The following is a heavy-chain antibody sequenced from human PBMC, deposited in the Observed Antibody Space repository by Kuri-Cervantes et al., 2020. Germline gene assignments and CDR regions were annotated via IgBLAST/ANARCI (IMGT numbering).Heavy chain of an antibody. V-gene: IGHV4-61*01. J-gene: IGHJ4*02. Sequence: SETLSLTCTVSGGSVSSGSYYWSWIRQPPGKGLEWIGYIYYSGSTYYNPSLKSRVTTSVDTSKNQFSLKLSSVTAADTAVYYCARWGGRIAAAARSFDYWGQGTLVTVSS. CDR2: IYYSGST. CDR3: ARWGGRIAAAARSFDY. CDR1: GGSVSSGSYY. D-gene: IGHD6-13*01.